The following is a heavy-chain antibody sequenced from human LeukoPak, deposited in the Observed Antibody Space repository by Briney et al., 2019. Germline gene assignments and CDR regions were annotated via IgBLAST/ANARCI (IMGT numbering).Heavy chain of an antibody. D-gene: IGHD4-23*01. Sequence: GGSLRLSCAASGFTFSIYAMNWVRQAPGKGLEWVSTISGSGGSTYYADSVKGRFTISRDNAKNSPYLQMNSLRAEDTAVYYCTTVVTPSWDYWGQGTLVTVSS. CDR3: TTVVTPSWDY. V-gene: IGHV3-21*01. CDR2: ISGSGGST. J-gene: IGHJ4*02. CDR1: GFTFSIYA.